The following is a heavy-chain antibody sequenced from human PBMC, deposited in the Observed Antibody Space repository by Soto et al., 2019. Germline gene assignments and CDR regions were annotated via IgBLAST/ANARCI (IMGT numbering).Heavy chain of an antibody. CDR3: GRGPSPRAPAGGTPYYYAMDV. CDR2: MNPINGAA. J-gene: IGHJ6*02. D-gene: IGHD6-13*01. V-gene: IGHV1-8*02. CDR1: GYDFTAYD. Sequence: VASVKVSCKASGYDFTAYDINWVRQASGQGLEWMGWMNPINGAAGSARRFQGRISMTRNTATGTAYLELTSLRSDDSAVYYCGRGPSPRAPAGGTPYYYAMDVWGQGTTVTV.